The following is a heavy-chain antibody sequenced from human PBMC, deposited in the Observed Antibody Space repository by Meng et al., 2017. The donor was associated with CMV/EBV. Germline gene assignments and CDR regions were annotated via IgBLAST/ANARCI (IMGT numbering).Heavy chain of an antibody. CDR1: GGTFSSYS. Sequence: SVKVSCKASGGTFSSYSISWVRQAPGQGLERMGGIIPIFGTANYAQKFQGRVTITTDESTSTAYMELSSLRSEDTAVYYCTGQDCSSTSCYTQTDYYYYGMDVWGQGTTVTVSS. D-gene: IGHD2-2*02. CDR3: TGQDCSSTSCYTQTDYYYYGMDV. CDR2: IIPIFGTA. V-gene: IGHV1-69*05. J-gene: IGHJ6*02.